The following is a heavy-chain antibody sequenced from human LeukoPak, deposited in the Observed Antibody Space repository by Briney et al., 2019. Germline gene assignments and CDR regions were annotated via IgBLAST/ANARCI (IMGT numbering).Heavy chain of an antibody. V-gene: IGHV3-23*01. D-gene: IGHD3-9*01. Sequence: GGSLRLSCAASGFTFSSYAMSWVRQAPGKGLEWVSAISGSGGSTYYADSVKGRFTISRDNSKNTLYLQMNSLRAEDTAVYYYATHYDILTGYYSPFEYWGQGTLVTVSS. CDR3: ATHYDILTGYYSPFEY. CDR2: ISGSGGST. J-gene: IGHJ4*02. CDR1: GFTFSSYA.